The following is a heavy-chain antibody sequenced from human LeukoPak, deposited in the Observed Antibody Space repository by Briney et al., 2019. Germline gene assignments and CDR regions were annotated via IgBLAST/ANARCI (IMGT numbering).Heavy chain of an antibody. J-gene: IGHJ4*02. CDR2: INWNGGST. D-gene: IGHD1-7*01. CDR1: GFTFSDSY. Sequence: PGGSLRLSCAASGFTFSDSYMTWVRQAPGKGLEWVSGINWNGGSTGYADSVKGRFTISRDNAKNSLYLQMNGLRAEDTALYYCARAGLYNWNYEGTAYFDYWGQGTLVTVSS. CDR3: ARAGLYNWNYEGTAYFDY. V-gene: IGHV3-20*04.